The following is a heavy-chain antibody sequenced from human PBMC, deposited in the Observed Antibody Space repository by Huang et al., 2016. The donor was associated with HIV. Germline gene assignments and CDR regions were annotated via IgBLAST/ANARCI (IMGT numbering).Heavy chain of an antibody. CDR3: ATKTAGMDI. CDR2: IKKDESEK. V-gene: IGHV3-7*01. Sequence: VESGGRSVQPGGSIKLSCVGSTFTFGSYWMSWVCPPPGKRLWWVANIKKDESEKYYVDAVKGRFNISRDNARKGLFVEMDNLRVEDTAMYFCATKTAGMDIWGQGTTVTVSS. D-gene: IGHD1-7*01. CDR1: TFTFGSYW. J-gene: IGHJ6*02.